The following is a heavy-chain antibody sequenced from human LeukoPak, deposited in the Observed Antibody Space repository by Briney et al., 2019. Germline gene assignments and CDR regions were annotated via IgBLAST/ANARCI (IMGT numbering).Heavy chain of an antibody. CDR2: IYTRGST. CDR3: ARGRYCSADICTGGDAFDS. V-gene: IGHV4-4*07. CDR1: GGSINNYY. D-gene: IGHD2-15*01. Sequence: SETLSLTCTVSGGSINNYYWSWIRQPAGKGLEWIGRIYTRGSTNYNPSLKSRVTMSVDTSKNQFSLKLSSVTAADTAVYYCARGRYCSADICTGGDAFDSRGQGTMVSVSS. J-gene: IGHJ3*02.